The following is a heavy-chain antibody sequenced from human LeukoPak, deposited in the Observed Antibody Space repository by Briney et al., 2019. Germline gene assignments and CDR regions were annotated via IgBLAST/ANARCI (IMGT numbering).Heavy chain of an antibody. CDR2: IYTSGNT. CDR3: ASESLDY. Sequence: SETLSLTCTVSGGSISSGSYYWSWIRQPAGKGLEWIGRIYTSGNTNYNPSLKSRVIISVDKSKNQFSLKLSSVTAADTAVYYCASESLDYWGQGTLVTVSS. V-gene: IGHV4-61*02. J-gene: IGHJ4*02. CDR1: GGSISSGSYY.